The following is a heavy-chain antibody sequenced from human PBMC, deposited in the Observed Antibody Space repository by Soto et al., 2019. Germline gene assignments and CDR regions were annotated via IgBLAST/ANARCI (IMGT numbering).Heavy chain of an antibody. CDR1: GYTFTSYR. CDR3: ARVEPEGRYFDRLDY. J-gene: IGHJ4*02. Sequence: QVQLVQSGAEVKKPGASVKVSCKASGYTFTSYRISWVRQAPGQGLEWMGWISAYSGHTNYAQKLQGRVTMTTDTSTSQAYLELRSLRSDHTAGYYCARVEPEGRYFDRLDYWGQGTLVTVSS. D-gene: IGHD3-9*01. CDR2: ISAYSGHT. V-gene: IGHV1-18*01.